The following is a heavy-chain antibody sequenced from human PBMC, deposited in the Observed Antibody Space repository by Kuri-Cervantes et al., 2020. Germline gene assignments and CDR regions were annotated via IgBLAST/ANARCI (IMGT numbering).Heavy chain of an antibody. J-gene: IGHJ4*02. V-gene: IGHV1-2*02. D-gene: IGHD3-10*01. CDR2: INPNSGGT. CDR3: ARDNGSGSPFDY. Sequence: ASVKVSCKASGYTLTGYYMHWVRQAPGQGLEWMGWINPNSGGTNYAQKFQGRVTMTRDTSISTAYMELSRLRSDDTAVYYCARDNGSGSPFDYWGQGTLVTVSS. CDR1: GYTLTGYY.